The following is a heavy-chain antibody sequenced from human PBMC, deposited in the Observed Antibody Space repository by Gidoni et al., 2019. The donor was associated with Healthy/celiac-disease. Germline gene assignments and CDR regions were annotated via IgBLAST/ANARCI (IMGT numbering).Heavy chain of an antibody. D-gene: IGHD3-22*01. CDR3: ARIYYDSSGLINWFDP. V-gene: IGHV3-21*01. CDR2: ISSSSSYI. J-gene: IGHJ5*02. Sequence: EVQLVESGGGLVKPGGSLRLSCSASGFTFISYSMNWVRQAPGKGLEWVSSISSSSSYIYYADSVKGRFTISRDNAKNSLYLQMNSLRAEDTAVYYCARIYYDSSGLINWFDPWGQGTLVTVSS. CDR1: GFTFISYS.